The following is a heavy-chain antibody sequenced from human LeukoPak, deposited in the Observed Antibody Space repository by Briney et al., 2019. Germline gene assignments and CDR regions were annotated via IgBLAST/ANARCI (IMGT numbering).Heavy chain of an antibody. D-gene: IGHD3-22*01. Sequence: KPSETLSLTCTVSGGSISSYYWSWIRQPPGKGLEWIGYIYYSGSTNYNPSLKSRVTISVDTSKNQFSLKLSSVTAADTAVYYCARYYDSSGYWSTPHFDYWGQGTLVTVPS. J-gene: IGHJ4*02. V-gene: IGHV4-59*01. CDR1: GGSISSYY. CDR2: IYYSGST. CDR3: ARYYDSSGYWSTPHFDY.